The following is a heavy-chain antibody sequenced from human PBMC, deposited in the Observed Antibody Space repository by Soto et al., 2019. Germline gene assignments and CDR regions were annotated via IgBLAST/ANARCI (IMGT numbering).Heavy chain of an antibody. D-gene: IGHD4-17*01. CDR2: ISSSSSTI. CDR1: GFTFRSYS. CDR3: ARDEGTYGDYAFDI. Sequence: EVQLVESGGGLVQPGGSLRLSCAASGFTFRSYSMNWVRQAPGKGLEWVSYISSSSSTIYYADSVKGRFTISRDNAKNSLYLQMNSLRAEDTAVYYCARDEGTYGDYAFDIWGQGTMVTVSS. J-gene: IGHJ3*02. V-gene: IGHV3-48*01.